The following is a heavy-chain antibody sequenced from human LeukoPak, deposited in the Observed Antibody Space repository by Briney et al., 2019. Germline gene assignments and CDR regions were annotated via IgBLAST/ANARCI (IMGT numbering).Heavy chain of an antibody. D-gene: IGHD1-1*01. V-gene: IGHV4-59*01. CDR1: GGSIRSSY. CDR3: AREGTSGTRLNWFDP. J-gene: IGHJ5*02. Sequence: SETLSLSCTVSGGSIRSSYWSWIRQPPGKGLEWIGHIYGSGSTNYNPSLKSRVTLSVDTSKNQFSLKLSSVTAADTAVYYCAREGTSGTRLNWFDPWGQGTLVTVSS. CDR2: IYGSGST.